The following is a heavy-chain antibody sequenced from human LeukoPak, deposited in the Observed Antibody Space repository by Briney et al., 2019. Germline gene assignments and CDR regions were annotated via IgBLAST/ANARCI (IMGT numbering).Heavy chain of an antibody. D-gene: IGHD4-17*01. J-gene: IGHJ6*03. CDR2: IYYSGST. CDR3: ARSYGDYGDDNYYYYYMDV. CDR1: GGSISSHY. Sequence: TSETLSLTCTVSGGSISSHYWSWIRQPPGKGLEWIGYIYYSGSTNYNPSLKSRVTISVDTSKNQFSLKLSSVTAADTAVYYCARSYGDYGDDNYYYYYMDVWGKGTTVTVSS. V-gene: IGHV4-59*11.